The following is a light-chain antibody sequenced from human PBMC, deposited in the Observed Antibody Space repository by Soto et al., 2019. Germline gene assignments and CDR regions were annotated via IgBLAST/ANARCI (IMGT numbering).Light chain of an antibody. J-gene: IGKJ1*01. CDR1: QTIGSW. CDR2: DAS. CDR3: QQYNSYSGM. Sequence: DIQMTQSPSTLSASVGDRVTVTCRASQTIGSWLAWYQQKPGRAPKLLIFDASSLESGVPSRFSGNGSGTEFTLTISGLQPDDFANYYCQQYNSYSGMFGQGTKVDIK. V-gene: IGKV1-5*01.